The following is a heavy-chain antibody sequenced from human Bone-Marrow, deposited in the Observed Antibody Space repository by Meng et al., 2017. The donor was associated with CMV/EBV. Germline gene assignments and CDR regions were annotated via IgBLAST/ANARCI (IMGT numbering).Heavy chain of an antibody. J-gene: IGHJ6*02. D-gene: IGHD3-3*01. Sequence: GGSLRLSCAASGFTFSDYYMSWIRQAPGKGLEWVSYISSSGSTIYYADSVKGRFTISRDNAKNSLYLQMNSLRAEDTAVYYCARDKGFTIFGVVTKYYYGMDVWGQGTTVTVS. V-gene: IGHV3-11*01. CDR2: ISSSGSTI. CDR1: GFTFSDYY. CDR3: ARDKGFTIFGVVTKYYYGMDV.